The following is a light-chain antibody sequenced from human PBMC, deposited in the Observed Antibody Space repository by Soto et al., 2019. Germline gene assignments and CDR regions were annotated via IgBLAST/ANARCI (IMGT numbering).Light chain of an antibody. J-gene: IGKJ1*01. CDR2: DAS. CDR1: QSVSSY. Sequence: EIVLTQSPATLSLSPGERATLSCRASQSVSSYLAWYQHKPGQAPRLLIYDASNRATGIPARFSGSGSGTDFTLTISSLEPEDFAVYYCQQYGNSRWTFGQGTKVEIK. CDR3: QQYGNSRWT. V-gene: IGKV3-11*01.